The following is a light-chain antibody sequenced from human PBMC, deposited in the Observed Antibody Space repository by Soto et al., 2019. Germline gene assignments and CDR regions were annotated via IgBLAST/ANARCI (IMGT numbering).Light chain of an antibody. J-gene: IGKJ1*01. CDR3: QQYVSSVT. CDR1: QSVDSTF. CDR2: GAS. V-gene: IGKV3-20*01. Sequence: EIVLTQSPGSLSLSPGERATLSCRASQSVDSTFFAWYQHKPGQAPRLLIYGASKRATGIPDRFSGSGSGTXXXXXXXRXEPEDFAVYYCQQYVSSVTFGQGTKVEIK.